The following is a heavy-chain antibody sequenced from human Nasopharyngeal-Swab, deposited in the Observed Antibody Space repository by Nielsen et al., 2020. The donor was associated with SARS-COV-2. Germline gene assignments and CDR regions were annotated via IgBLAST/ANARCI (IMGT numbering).Heavy chain of an antibody. CDR3: ARGGGGEGNYYMDV. V-gene: IGHV3-30*04. J-gene: IGHJ6*03. D-gene: IGHD7-27*01. Sequence: GESLNISCAASGFIFSSYAMHWVRPAPGKGLEWVAVISYDGSNKYYADSVKGRFTISRDNSKNTLYLQMNSLRAEDTAVYYCARGGGGEGNYYMDVWGKGTTVTVSS. CDR2: ISYDGSNK. CDR1: GFIFSSYA.